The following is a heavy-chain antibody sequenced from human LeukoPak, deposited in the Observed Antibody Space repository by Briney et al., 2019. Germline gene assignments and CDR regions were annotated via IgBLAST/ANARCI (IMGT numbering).Heavy chain of an antibody. V-gene: IGHV4-31*03. CDR2: IYYSGST. CDR1: GGSISSGGYY. Sequence: KPSQTLSLTCTVSGGSISSGGYYWSWIRQHPGKGLEWIGYIYYSGSTYYNPSFKSRVTISVDTSKNQFSLKLSSVTAADTAVYYCARCGKDGDYVQNWGQGTLVTVSS. D-gene: IGHD4-17*01. J-gene: IGHJ4*02. CDR3: ARCGKDGDYVQN.